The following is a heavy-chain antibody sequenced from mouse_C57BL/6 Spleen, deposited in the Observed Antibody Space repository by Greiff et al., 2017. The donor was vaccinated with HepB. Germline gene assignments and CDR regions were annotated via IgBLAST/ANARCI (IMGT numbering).Heavy chain of an antibody. CDR3: AREGITTVVAGFDY. V-gene: IGHV3-6*01. CDR1: GYSITSGYY. CDR2: ISYDGSN. Sequence: ESGPGLVKPSQSLSLTCSVTGYSITSGYYWNWIRQFPGNKLEWMGYISYDGSNNYNPSLKNRISITRDTSKNQFFLKLNSVTTEDTATYYCAREGITTVVAGFDYWGQGTTLTVSS. J-gene: IGHJ2*01. D-gene: IGHD1-1*01.